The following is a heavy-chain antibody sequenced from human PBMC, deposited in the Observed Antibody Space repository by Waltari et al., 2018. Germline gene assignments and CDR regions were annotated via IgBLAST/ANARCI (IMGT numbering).Heavy chain of an antibody. D-gene: IGHD3-22*01. V-gene: IGHV4-34*01. CDR3: ARGWHYYDSSGYYPGGVDY. CDR2: INHSGSP. Sequence: QVQLQQWGAGLLKPSETLYLTCAVYGGSFSGYYWSWIRQPPGKGLGWIGEINHSGSPNYTPARKSRVTISVDTSKNQFSLKLSSVTAADTAVYYCARGWHYYDSSGYYPGGVDYWGQGTLVTVSS. CDR1: GGSFSGYY. J-gene: IGHJ4*02.